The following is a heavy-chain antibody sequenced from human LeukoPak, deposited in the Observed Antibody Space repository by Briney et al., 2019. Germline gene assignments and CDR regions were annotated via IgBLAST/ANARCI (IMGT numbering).Heavy chain of an antibody. V-gene: IGHV3-21*01. CDR2: ISSSSSYI. CDR3: ARDRDYYDSSGYDY. D-gene: IGHD3-22*01. CDR1: GFTFSSYG. J-gene: IGHJ4*02. Sequence: GGSLRLSCAASGFTFSSYGMSWVRQAPGKGLEWVSSISSSSSYIYYADSVKGRFTISRDNAKNSLYLQMNSLRAEDTAVYYCARDRDYYDSSGYDYWGQGTLVTVSS.